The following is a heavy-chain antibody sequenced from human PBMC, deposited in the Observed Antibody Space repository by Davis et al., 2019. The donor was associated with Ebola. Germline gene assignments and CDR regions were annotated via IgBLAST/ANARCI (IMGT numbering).Heavy chain of an antibody. CDR1: GFTFSSYA. CDR2: ISAGGGST. V-gene: IGHV3-23*01. Sequence: GESLKISCAASGFTFSSYAMSWVRQAPGKGLEWVSAISAGGGSTYYADSVKGRFTISRDNSKNTLYLQMSSLRAEDTAVYYCAKDQGIVVVTANDYWGQGTLVTVSS. D-gene: IGHD2-21*02. J-gene: IGHJ4*02. CDR3: AKDQGIVVVTANDY.